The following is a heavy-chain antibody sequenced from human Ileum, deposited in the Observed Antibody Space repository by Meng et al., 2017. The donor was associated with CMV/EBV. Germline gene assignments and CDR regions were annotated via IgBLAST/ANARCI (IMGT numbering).Heavy chain of an antibody. D-gene: IGHD4-17*01. CDR3: TKGVNAAYGLFDQ. Sequence: WAVSGFTFSGHWMHWVRQAPGKGLMWLSRISGDGTSINYADSVKGRFTISRDNAKNTLYLQMSSLRTEDTAVYYCTKGVNAAYGLFDQWGQGALVTVSS. CDR1: GFTFSGHW. CDR2: ISGDGTSI. J-gene: IGHJ4*02. V-gene: IGHV3-74*01.